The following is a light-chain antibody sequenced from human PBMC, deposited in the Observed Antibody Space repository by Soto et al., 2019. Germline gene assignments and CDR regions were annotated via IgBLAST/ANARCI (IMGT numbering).Light chain of an antibody. CDR2: DVS. CDR3: CSFEGNYIYV. J-gene: IGLJ1*01. V-gene: IGLV2-11*01. Sequence: QSALTQPRSVPGSPGQSVTISCTGTSSDVGGYNYVSWYLQHPGKAPKVMIYDVSKRPSGVPDRFSGSKSGNTASLTISGLQSEDEADYYCCSFEGNYIYVLGTGTKVTXL. CDR1: SSDVGGYNY.